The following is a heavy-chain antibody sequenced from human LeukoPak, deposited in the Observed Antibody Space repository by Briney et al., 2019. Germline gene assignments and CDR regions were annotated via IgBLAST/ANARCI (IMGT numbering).Heavy chain of an antibody. J-gene: IGHJ4*02. CDR3: ALNAYGSGMTT. Sequence: GGSLRLSCGGSEFSVGSNYMTWVRQAPGKGLEWLSAIVGSGYTTYYADSVKGRFTISRDNSKNTVYLQMNSLRDEDTAIYYCALNAYGSGMTTWGQGNLVTVSS. D-gene: IGHD3-10*01. V-gene: IGHV3-23*01. CDR2: IVGSGYTT. CDR1: EFSVGSNY.